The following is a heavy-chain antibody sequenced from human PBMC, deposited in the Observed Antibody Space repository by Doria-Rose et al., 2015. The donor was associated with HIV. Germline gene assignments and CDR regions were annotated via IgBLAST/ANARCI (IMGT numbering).Heavy chain of an antibody. J-gene: IGHJ4*02. CDR2: IFYTGST. V-gene: IGHV4-59*01. CDR1: RCFIRHYY. CDR3: ARVLSGTYDY. Sequence: QAQLQESRPGLVKPTENLSLNSSGSRCFIRHYYWSSIQPTPGNRLEYIGDIFYTGSTNYSPSLKSRVSISIDTSKNKFSLRLSSVTAAGTAVYYCARVLSGTYDYWGQGTLVTVSS. D-gene: IGHD1-26*01.